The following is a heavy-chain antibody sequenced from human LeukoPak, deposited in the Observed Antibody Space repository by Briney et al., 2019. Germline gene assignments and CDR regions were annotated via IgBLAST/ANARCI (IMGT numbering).Heavy chain of an antibody. V-gene: IGHV4-39*07. CDR1: GGSNSSISYY. D-gene: IGHD3-3*01. CDR3: ARATTGHDFWSGSPWYYYYMDV. Sequence: PSETLSLTCTVSGGSNSSISYYWGWIRQPPGKGLEWIGYIYYSGSTYYNPSLKSRVTISVDTSKNQFSLKLSSVTAADTAVYYCARATTGHDFWSGSPWYYYYMDVWGKGTTVTVSS. CDR2: IYYSGST. J-gene: IGHJ6*03.